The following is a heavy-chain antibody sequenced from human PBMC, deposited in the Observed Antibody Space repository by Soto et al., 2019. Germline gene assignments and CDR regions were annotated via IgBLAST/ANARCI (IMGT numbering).Heavy chain of an antibody. J-gene: IGHJ4*02. CDR3: ISHSPEDMIRT. V-gene: IGHV3-23*01. CDR1: GFTFSSYV. CDR2: ISGSGDNT. Sequence: EVQLLESGGGLVQPGGSLRLSCAASGFTFSSYVMSWVRQAPGKGLEWVSGISGSGDNTYYADSVKGRFTISRDNSKNTLFLQMNSLNTEDTAVYYCISHSPEDMIRTWGQGTLVTVSS. D-gene: IGHD2-15*01.